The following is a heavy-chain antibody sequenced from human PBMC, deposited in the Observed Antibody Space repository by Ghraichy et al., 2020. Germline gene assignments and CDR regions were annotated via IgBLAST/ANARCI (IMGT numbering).Heavy chain of an antibody. V-gene: IGHV3-73*01. Sequence: GESLNISCAASGFTFSGSAMHWVRQASGKGLEWVGRIRSKANSYATAYAASVKGRFTISRDDSKNTAYLQMNSLKTEDTAVYYCTRQLSPKIYCSSTSCYTKPYYYYGMDVWGQGTTVTVSS. CDR2: IRSKANSYAT. J-gene: IGHJ6*02. CDR1: GFTFSGSA. D-gene: IGHD2-2*02. CDR3: TRQLSPKIYCSSTSCYTKPYYYYGMDV.